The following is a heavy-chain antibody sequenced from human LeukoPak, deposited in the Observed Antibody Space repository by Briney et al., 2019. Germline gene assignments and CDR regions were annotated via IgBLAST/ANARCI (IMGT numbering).Heavy chain of an antibody. CDR3: AKSGFGESASYNWFDP. CDR1: GFTFSNYA. D-gene: IGHD3-10*01. V-gene: IGHV3-23*01. Sequence: QSGGSLRLSCAASGFTFSNYAMSWVRQAPGKGLEWVSGISGSSGSTYYADSVKGRFTISRDNSKNTLYLQMNSLRAEDTVVYYCAKSGFGESASYNWFDPWGQGTLVTVSS. CDR2: ISGSSGST. J-gene: IGHJ5*02.